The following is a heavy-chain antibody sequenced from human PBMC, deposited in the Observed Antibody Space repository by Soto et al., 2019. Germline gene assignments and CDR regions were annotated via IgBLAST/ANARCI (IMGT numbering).Heavy chain of an antibody. J-gene: IGHJ6*02. D-gene: IGHD6-13*01. V-gene: IGHV1-2*04. CDR3: ARSVAAAAYYYYGMDV. CDR1: GHTFTGYY. Sequence: GASVKVSCKASGHTFTGYYMHWVRQAPGQGLEWMGWINPNSGGTNYAQKFQGWVTMTRDTSISTAYMELSRLRSDDTAVYYCARSVAAAAYYYYGMDVWGQGTTVTVS. CDR2: INPNSGGT.